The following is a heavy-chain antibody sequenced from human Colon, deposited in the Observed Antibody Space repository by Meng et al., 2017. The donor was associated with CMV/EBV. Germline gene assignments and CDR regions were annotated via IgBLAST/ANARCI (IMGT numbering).Heavy chain of an antibody. CDR1: GFTFSSYS. CDR3: AKPEAPPYDFWSGYVYYYYGMDV. J-gene: IGHJ6*02. D-gene: IGHD3-3*01. CDR2: ISSSSSYI. V-gene: IGHV3-21*01. Sequence: GESLKISCAASGFTFSSYSMNWVRQAPGKGLEWVSSISSSSSYIYYADSVKGRFTISSDNAKNSLYLQMNSLRAEDTAVYYCAKPEAPPYDFWSGYVYYYYGMDVWGQGTTVTVSS.